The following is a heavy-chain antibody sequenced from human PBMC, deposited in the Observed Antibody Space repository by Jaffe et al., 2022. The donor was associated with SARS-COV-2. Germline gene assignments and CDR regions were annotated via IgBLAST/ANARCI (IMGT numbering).Heavy chain of an antibody. CDR2: IWYDGSNK. D-gene: IGHD4-17*01. V-gene: IGHV3-33*01. CDR1: GFTFSSYG. J-gene: IGHJ4*02. CDR3: AREGLNGEAAYYFDY. Sequence: QVQLVESGGGVVQPGRSLRLSCAASGFTFSSYGMHWVRQAPGKGLEWVAVIWYDGSNKYYADSVKGRFTISRDNSKNTLYLQMNSLRAEDTAVYYCAREGLNGEAAYYFDYWGQGTLVTVSS.